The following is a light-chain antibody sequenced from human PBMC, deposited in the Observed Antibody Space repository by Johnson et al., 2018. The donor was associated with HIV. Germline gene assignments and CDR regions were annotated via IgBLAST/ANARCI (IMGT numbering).Light chain of an antibody. CDR3: GTWDSGLSAHYV. V-gene: IGLV1-51*02. J-gene: IGLJ1*01. CDR1: SSNIGNNY. CDR2: ENN. Sequence: QSVLTKPPSVSAAPGQKVTISCSGSSSNIGNNYVSWYQQLPGTAPKLLIYENNKRPSGIPDRFSGSKSGTSVTLAITGLQTGGEADYYCGTWDSGLSAHYVFGTGTKVTVL.